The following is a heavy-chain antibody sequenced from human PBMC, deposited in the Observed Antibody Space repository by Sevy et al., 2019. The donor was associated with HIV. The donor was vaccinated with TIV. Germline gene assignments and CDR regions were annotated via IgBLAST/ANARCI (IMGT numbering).Heavy chain of an antibody. D-gene: IGHD3-3*01. CDR3: ARGPEGWSGSYYHYYGMDV. CDR1: DYTFTSYG. Sequence: ASVKVSCKASDYTFTSYGISWVRQAPGQGLEWMGWISVYNGNTNYAQKLQGRVTMTTDKYISTVYMELRNLRSDDTAVYYCARGPEGWSGSYYHYYGMDVWGQGTTVTVSS. CDR2: ISVYNGNT. J-gene: IGHJ6*02. V-gene: IGHV1-18*01.